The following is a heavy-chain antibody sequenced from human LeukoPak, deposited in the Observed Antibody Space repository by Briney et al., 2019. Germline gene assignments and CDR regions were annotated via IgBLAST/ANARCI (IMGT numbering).Heavy chain of an antibody. CDR1: GGSISSYY. CDR2: IYYSGST. V-gene: IGHV4-59*01. D-gene: IGHD3-10*01. CDR3: ASRTGFGEFDY. J-gene: IGHJ4*02. Sequence: SETLSLNCTVSGGSISSYYWSWIRQPPGKGLEWIGYIYYSGSTNYNPSLKSRVTISVDTSKNQFSLKLSSVTAADTAVYYCASRTGFGEFDYWGQGTLVTVSS.